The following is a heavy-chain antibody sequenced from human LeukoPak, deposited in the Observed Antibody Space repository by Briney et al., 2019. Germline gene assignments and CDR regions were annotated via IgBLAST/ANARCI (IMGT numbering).Heavy chain of an antibody. Sequence: GGSLRLSFAAPGFTFSSYLMGWVRQAPGKGVEWVANIKQDGSEKYYVDSVKGRFTISRDNAKNSLYLQMNSLRAEDTAVYYCARDVLTGYPNWFDPWGQGTLVTVSS. V-gene: IGHV3-7*03. CDR3: ARDVLTGYPNWFDP. D-gene: IGHD3-9*01. CDR2: IKQDGSEK. CDR1: GFTFSSYL. J-gene: IGHJ5*02.